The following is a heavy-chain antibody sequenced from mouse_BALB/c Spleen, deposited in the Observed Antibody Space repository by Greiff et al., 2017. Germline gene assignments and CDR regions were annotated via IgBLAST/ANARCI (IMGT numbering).Heavy chain of an antibody. V-gene: IGHV5-6*01. CDR3: AMPLYDYDDIYAMDY. CDR1: GFTFSSYG. J-gene: IGHJ4*01. D-gene: IGHD2-4*01. CDR2: ISSGGSYT. Sequence: EVQLVESGGDLVKPGGSLKLSCAASGFTFSSYGMSWVRQTPDKRLEWVATISSGGSYTYYPDSVKGRFTISRDNAKNTLYLQMSSLKSEDTAMYYCAMPLYDYDDIYAMDYWGQGTSVTVSS.